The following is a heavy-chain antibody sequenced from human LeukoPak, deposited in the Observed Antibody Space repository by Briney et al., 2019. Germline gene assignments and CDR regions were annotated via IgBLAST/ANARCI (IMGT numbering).Heavy chain of an antibody. CDR1: GFTFSSYA. CDR3: AKDLTADYGDTGDHYYGMDV. Sequence: GGSLRLSCAASGFTFSSYAMSWVRQAPGKGLEWVSAISGSGGSTYYADSVKGRFTISRDNSKNTLYLQMNSLRAEDTAVYYCAKDLTADYGDTGDHYYGMDVWGQGTTVTVSS. D-gene: IGHD4-17*01. J-gene: IGHJ6*02. V-gene: IGHV3-23*01. CDR2: ISGSGGST.